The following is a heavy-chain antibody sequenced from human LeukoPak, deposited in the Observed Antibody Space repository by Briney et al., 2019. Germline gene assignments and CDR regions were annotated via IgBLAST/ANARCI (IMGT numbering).Heavy chain of an antibody. V-gene: IGHV1-18*01. CDR2: ISAYNGNT. Sequence: ASVTVSCKASGYTFTSYGISWVRQAPGQGLEWMGWISAYNGNTNYAQKLQGRVTMTTDTSTSTAYMELRSLRSDDTAVYYCARAHHYDFWSGSFYYFDYWGQGTLVTVSS. D-gene: IGHD3-3*01. CDR1: GYTFTSYG. J-gene: IGHJ4*02. CDR3: ARAHHYDFWSGSFYYFDY.